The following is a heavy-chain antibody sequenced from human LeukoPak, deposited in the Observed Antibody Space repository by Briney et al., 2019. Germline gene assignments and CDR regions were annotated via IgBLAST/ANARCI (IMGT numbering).Heavy chain of an antibody. CDR3: AKTRPLDSSSWSHGDY. J-gene: IGHJ4*02. CDR2: IYSGGST. V-gene: IGHV3-53*01. CDR1: GFTVSSNY. D-gene: IGHD6-13*01. Sequence: GGSLRLSCAASGFTVSSNYMSWVRQAPGKGLEWVSVIYSGGSTYYADSVKGRFTISRDNSKNTLFLQMNSLRAEDTAVYYCAKTRPLDSSSWSHGDYWGQGTLVTVSS.